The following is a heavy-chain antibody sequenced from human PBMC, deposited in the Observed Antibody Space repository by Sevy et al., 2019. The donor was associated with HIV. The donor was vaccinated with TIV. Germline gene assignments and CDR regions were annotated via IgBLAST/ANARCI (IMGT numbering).Heavy chain of an antibody. J-gene: IGHJ4*02. CDR2: ISGVGGTA. V-gene: IGHV3-23*01. CDR3: AKVGAHASDETYYYDSSALSFDY. CDR1: GFTFYNFA. D-gene: IGHD3-22*01. Sequence: GGSLRLSCAASGFTFYNFAMNWVRQTPGKGLEWVSGISGVGGTAYYADSLKGRFTISRDNSKNTLYLQMNSLRAEDTAVYYCAKVGAHASDETYYYDSSALSFDYWGQGTLVTVSS.